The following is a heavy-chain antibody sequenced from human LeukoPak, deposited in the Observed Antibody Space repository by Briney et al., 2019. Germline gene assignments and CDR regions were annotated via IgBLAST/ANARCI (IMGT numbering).Heavy chain of an antibody. CDR3: ARGDGYNFFDY. D-gene: IGHD5-24*01. J-gene: IGHJ4*02. V-gene: IGHV3-53*01. CDR2: IYSGGNT. Sequence: PGGSLRLSCAASGFTVSNNYMIWVRQAPGKGLEWVSVIYSGGNTYYADSVKGRFTISRDNSENTLYLQMKSLRAEDTAVYYCARGDGYNFFDYWGQGTLVTVSS. CDR1: GFTVSNNY.